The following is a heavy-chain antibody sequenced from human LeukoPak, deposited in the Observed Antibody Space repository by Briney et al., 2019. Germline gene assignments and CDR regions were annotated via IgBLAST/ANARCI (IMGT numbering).Heavy chain of an antibody. CDR2: IWYDGSNK. CDR1: GFTFSSYG. Sequence: GGSLRLSCAASGFTFSSYGMHWVRQAPGKGLEWVAVIWYDGSNKYYADSVKGRFTISRDNSKNTLYLQMNSLRAEDTAVYYCARVEAAHVPNCSSTSCPLGYFDYWGQGTLVTVSS. CDR3: ARVEAAHVPNCSSTSCPLGYFDY. J-gene: IGHJ4*02. D-gene: IGHD2-2*01. V-gene: IGHV3-33*01.